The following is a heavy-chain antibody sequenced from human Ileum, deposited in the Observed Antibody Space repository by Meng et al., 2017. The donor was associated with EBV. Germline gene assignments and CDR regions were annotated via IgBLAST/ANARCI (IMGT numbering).Heavy chain of an antibody. CDR2: IYYGGST. J-gene: IGHJ4*02. D-gene: IGHD3-3*01. CDR1: VGSISNYY. Sequence: QVPLQESGPGLVKPSETLSLACTVSVGSISNYYWSWIRQPPGKGLEWIAYIYYGGSTFYNPSLKSRVIISVDTSKNQFSLKLSSVTAADTAVYYCARFFWSGSKGFDYWGQGTLVTVSS. CDR3: ARFFWSGSKGFDY. V-gene: IGHV4-59*01.